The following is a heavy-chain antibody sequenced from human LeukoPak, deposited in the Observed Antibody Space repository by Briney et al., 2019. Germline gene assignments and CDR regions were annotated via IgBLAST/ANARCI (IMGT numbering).Heavy chain of an antibody. CDR2: IYTSGST. Sequence: SETLSLTCTVSGGSISSYYLSWIRQPAGKGLEWIGRIYTSGSTNYNPSLKSRVTMSVDTSKNQFSLKLSSVTAADTAVYYCAALWFGETYYFDCWGQGTLVTVSS. CDR1: GGSISSYY. V-gene: IGHV4-4*07. J-gene: IGHJ4*02. CDR3: AALWFGETYYFDC. D-gene: IGHD3-10*01.